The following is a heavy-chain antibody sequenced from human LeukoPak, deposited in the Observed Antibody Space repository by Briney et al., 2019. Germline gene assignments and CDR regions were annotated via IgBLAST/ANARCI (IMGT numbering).Heavy chain of an antibody. CDR3: ARVGNDILTGYKYYFDY. J-gene: IGHJ4*02. D-gene: IGHD3-9*01. CDR2: INAGNGNT. V-gene: IGHV1-3*01. CDR1: GYAFTSYD. Sequence: ASVKVSCKASGYAFTSYDINWVRQATGQGLGWMGWINAGNGNTKYSQKFQGRVTITRDTSASTAYMELSSLRSEDTAVYYCARVGNDILTGYKYYFDYWGQGTLVTVSS.